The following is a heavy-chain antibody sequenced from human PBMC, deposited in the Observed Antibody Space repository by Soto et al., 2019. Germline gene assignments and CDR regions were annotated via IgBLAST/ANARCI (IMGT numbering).Heavy chain of an antibody. V-gene: IGHV4-31*03. J-gene: IGHJ5*02. CDR1: GGSISDGYY. CDR2: ISDSGST. D-gene: IGHD3-22*01. CDR3: ARRDRSGFSYWLDA. Sequence: SETLSLTCTVSGGSISDGYYWSWIRQHPGKGLEWIGSISDSGSTSYNPSLKSRLTISVDTSKNQFSLNLRSVTAADTAVYYCARRDRSGFSYWLDAWGQGTLVTVSS.